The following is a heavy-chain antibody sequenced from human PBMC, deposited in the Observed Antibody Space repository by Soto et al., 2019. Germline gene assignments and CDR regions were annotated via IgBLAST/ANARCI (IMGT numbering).Heavy chain of an antibody. D-gene: IGHD3-3*01. CDR1: GFTFSSYA. J-gene: IGHJ4*02. CDR3: AKDRVLRFLEWLFDY. V-gene: IGHV3-23*01. Sequence: VQLLESGGGLVQPGGSLRLSCAASGFTFSSYAMSWVRQAPGKGLEWVSAISGSGGSTYYADSVKGRFTNSRDNSKNKLYLQMNSLRAEGTAVYYCAKDRVLRFLEWLFDYWGQGTLVTVSS. CDR2: ISGSGGST.